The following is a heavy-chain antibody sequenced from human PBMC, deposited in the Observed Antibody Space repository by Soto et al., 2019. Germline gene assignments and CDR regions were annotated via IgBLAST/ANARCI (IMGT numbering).Heavy chain of an antibody. J-gene: IGHJ6*03. V-gene: IGHV5-51*01. CDR2: IYPGDSDT. CDR1: GYSFTSYW. CDR3: ARPHMVRGKMYYMDV. D-gene: IGHD3-10*01. Sequence: PGESLKISCKGSGYSFTSYWIGWVRQMPGKGLEWMGIIYPGDSDTRYSPSFQGQVTISADKSISTAYLQWSSLKASDTAMYYCARPHMVRGKMYYMDVWGKGTTVTVSS.